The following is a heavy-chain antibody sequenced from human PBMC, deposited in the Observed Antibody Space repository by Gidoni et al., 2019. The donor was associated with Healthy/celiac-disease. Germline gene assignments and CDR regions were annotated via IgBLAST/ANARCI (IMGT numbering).Heavy chain of an antibody. V-gene: IGHV3-21*01. J-gene: IGHJ4*02. Sequence: ELQLVESGGGLVKPGGSLRLSCAASGFTFSSYSMNWVRQAPGKGLEWVSSISSSSSYIYYADSVKGRFTSSRDNDKNSLYLQMNSLRAEDTAVYYCARDGPDSSGWYPHFDYWGQGTRVTVSS. CDR1: GFTFSSYS. CDR3: ARDGPDSSGWYPHFDY. D-gene: IGHD6-19*01. CDR2: ISSSSSYI.